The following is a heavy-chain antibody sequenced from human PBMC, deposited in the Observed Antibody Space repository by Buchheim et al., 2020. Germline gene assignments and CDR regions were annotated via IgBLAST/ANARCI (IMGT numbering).Heavy chain of an antibody. CDR1: GFTFSTYG. D-gene: IGHD3-10*01. J-gene: IGHJ6*02. CDR3: ARGIREVGSYGVSLGMDV. Sequence: QVQVVEFGGAVVQPGRSLRLSCAASGFTFSTYGMHWVRQAPGKGLEWVSVIWYDGRNKFYADSVKGRFTISRDNSKNTLYLRMNSLRAEDTAVYYCARGIREVGSYGVSLGMDVWGQGTT. CDR2: IWYDGRNK. V-gene: IGHV3-33*01.